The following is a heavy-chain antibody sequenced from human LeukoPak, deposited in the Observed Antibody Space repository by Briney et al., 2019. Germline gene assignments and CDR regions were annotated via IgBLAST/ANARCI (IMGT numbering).Heavy chain of an antibody. D-gene: IGHD4-17*01. CDR2: INPNSGGT. CDR1: GYTFTGYY. V-gene: IGHV1-2*02. Sequence: ASVKVSCKASGYTFTGYYMHWVRQAPGQGLEWMGWINPNSGGTNCAQKFQGRVTMTRDTSISTAYMELSRLRSDDTAVYYCAREGDNDYGDYWFDPWGQGTLVTVSS. J-gene: IGHJ5*02. CDR3: AREGDNDYGDYWFDP.